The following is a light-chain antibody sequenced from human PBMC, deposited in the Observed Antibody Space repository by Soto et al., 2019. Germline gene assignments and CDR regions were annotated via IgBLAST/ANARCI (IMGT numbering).Light chain of an antibody. CDR1: SGHNSYA. CDR2: LNSDGSH. V-gene: IGLV4-69*01. CDR3: QPWSTEIRV. J-gene: IGLJ3*02. Sequence: QLVLTQPPSASASLGASVKLTCTLSSGHNSYAIAWHQQQPEKGPRYLMKLNSDGSHSKGDGIPDRFSGSSSGAERYLTISTLQSEEEADYYCQPWSTEIRVFGGGTKLTVL.